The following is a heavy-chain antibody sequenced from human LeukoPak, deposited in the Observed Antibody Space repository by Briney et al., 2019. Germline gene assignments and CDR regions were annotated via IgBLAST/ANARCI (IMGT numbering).Heavy chain of an antibody. Sequence: SWVRQAPGQGLEWIGEMYHSGTTNYNPSLNSRVTISVDKSKNQFSLKLTSVTAADTAFYYCAKDVGSLAGNSWGQGTLVTVSS. CDR3: AKDVGSLAGNS. V-gene: IGHV4-4*02. CDR2: MYHSGTT. D-gene: IGHD6-19*01. J-gene: IGHJ4*02.